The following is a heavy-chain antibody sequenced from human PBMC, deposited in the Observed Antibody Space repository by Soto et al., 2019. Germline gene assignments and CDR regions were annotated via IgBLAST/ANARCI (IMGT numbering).Heavy chain of an antibody. V-gene: IGHV4-39*01. J-gene: IGHJ6*02. Sequence: SETLSLTCTVSGGSISSSSYYWGWIRQPPGKGLEWIGSIYYSGSTYYNPSLKSRVTISVDTSKNQFSLKLSSVTAADTAVYYCARRGYSYGYGMDVRGQGTTVTVSS. CDR1: GGSISSSSYY. CDR2: IYYSGST. D-gene: IGHD5-18*01. CDR3: ARRGYSYGYGMDV.